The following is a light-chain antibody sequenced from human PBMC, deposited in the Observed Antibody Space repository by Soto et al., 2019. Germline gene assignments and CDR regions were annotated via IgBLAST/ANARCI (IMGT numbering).Light chain of an antibody. CDR1: QGIRND. CDR2: AAS. Sequence: AIQMTQSPSSVSSSLLPMVTITCRASQGIRNDLGWYQQKPGKAPKLLIYAASSLQSGVPSRFSGRGSGTQFTLTISSLQPDDFATYYCQQYSTYPWTFGQGTKV. J-gene: IGKJ1*01. CDR3: QQYSTYPWT. V-gene: IGKV1-6*01.